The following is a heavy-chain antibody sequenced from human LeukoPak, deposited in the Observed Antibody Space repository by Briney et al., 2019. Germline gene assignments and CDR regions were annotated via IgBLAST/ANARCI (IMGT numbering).Heavy chain of an antibody. D-gene: IGHD3-3*01. CDR1: GFTFSGSA. V-gene: IGHV3-73*01. Sequence: GGSLKLPCAASGFTFSGSAMHWVRQASGKGLEWVGRIRSKANSYATAYAASVKGRFTISRDDSKNTAYLQMNSLKTEDTAVYYCTLIELWSGLLPFDPWGQGTLVTVSS. CDR3: TLIELWSGLLPFDP. CDR2: IRSKANSYAT. J-gene: IGHJ5*02.